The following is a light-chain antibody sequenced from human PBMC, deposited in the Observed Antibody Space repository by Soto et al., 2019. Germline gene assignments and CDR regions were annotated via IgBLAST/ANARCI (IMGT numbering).Light chain of an antibody. J-gene: IGKJ1*01. CDR1: QSILRS. Sequence: EIVMTQSPATLSVSPGEGATLSCRATQSILRSLAWYQHKPGQPPRLLIYGASTRATGIPGRFSGSGSGTEFTRTISSLQSEDFAVYYCQHYYNWPRTFGQGTKVEI. CDR2: GAS. CDR3: QHYYNWPRT. V-gene: IGKV3-15*01.